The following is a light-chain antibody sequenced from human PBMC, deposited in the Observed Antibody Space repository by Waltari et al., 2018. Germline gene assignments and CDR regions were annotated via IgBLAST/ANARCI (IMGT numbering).Light chain of an antibody. CDR2: WAS. CDR3: QQYYSTPPFT. Sequence: DIVMTQSPDSLAVSLGERATINCKSSQSVLYSSNNKNYLAWYQQKPGQPPKLIIYWASTRESGVPDRFSGSGSGTDFTLTISSLQAEDVAVYYCQQYYSTPPFTFGPGTKVDIK. J-gene: IGKJ3*01. CDR1: QSVLYSSNNKNY. V-gene: IGKV4-1*01.